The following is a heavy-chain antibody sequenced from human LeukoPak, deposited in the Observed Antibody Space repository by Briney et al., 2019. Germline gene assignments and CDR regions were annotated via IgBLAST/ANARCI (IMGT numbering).Heavy chain of an antibody. CDR2: INHSGST. V-gene: IGHV4-34*01. Sequence: SETLSLTCAVYGGSFSGYYWSWIRQPPGKGLEWIGEINHSGSTNYNPSLKSRVTISVDTSKNQFSLKLSSVTAADTAVYYCAREDRFCSSTSCPIDYWGQGTLVTVSS. CDR1: GGSFSGYY. D-gene: IGHD2-2*01. CDR3: AREDRFCSSTSCPIDY. J-gene: IGHJ4*02.